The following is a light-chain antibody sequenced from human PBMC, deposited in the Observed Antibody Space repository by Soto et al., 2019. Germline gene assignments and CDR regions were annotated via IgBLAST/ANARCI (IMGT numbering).Light chain of an antibody. CDR2: DDN. CDR1: SSNIGGNS. V-gene: IGLV1-51*01. CDR3: GSWDSSLSAYV. Sequence: QSALTQPPSVSVAPGQKVTIPCSGSSSNIGGNSVSWYKQLPGTAPKLLIYDDNKRPSGIPDRFSGSKSGTSATLGMTGFQTGDEADYYCGSWDSSLSAYVFGTGTKVTVL. J-gene: IGLJ1*01.